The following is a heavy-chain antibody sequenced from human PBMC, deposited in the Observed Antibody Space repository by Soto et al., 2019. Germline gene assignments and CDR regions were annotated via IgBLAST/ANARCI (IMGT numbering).Heavy chain of an antibody. CDR3: ARRSGGYVGWFDP. CDR2: IYYSGST. CDR1: GGSMSSSSNY. V-gene: IGHV4-39*01. J-gene: IGHJ5*02. Sequence: SETLSLTCIVSGGSMSSSSNYWGWIRQPPGKGLEWIATIYYSGSTYYNSSLKSRVTISVDTSKNQFSLKLSFVTAADTAVYYCARRSGGYVGWFDPWGQGTLVTVSS. D-gene: IGHD5-12*01.